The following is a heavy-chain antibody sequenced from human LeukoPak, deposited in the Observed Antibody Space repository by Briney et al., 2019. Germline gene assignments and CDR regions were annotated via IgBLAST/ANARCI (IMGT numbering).Heavy chain of an antibody. CDR1: GGTFSSYA. V-gene: IGHV1-69*05. CDR2: LIPIFGTA. J-gene: IGHJ5*02. Sequence: SVQVSCKATGGTFSSYAFSWLRPAAVQGIAWMGWLIPIFGTANYAQKFQGRVTITTDESTSTAYMELSSLRSEDTAVYYCARHGGPYYDSSATRKNWFDPWGQGTLVTVSS. D-gene: IGHD3-22*01. CDR3: ARHGGPYYDSSATRKNWFDP.